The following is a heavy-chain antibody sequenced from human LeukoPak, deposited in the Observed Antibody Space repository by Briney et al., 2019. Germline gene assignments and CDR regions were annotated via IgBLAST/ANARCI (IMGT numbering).Heavy chain of an antibody. CDR3: ARDPGHWFDP. J-gene: IGHJ5*02. CDR2: ISYDGHSH. Sequence: GGSLRLSCATSGFIFSSYAMHWVRQAPGKGLEWVAVISYDGHSHYYAGSVKGRFTISRDNSKKTFYLEMNNLRTEDTALYYRARDPGHWFDPWGQGALVIVSS. CDR1: GFIFSSYA. V-gene: IGHV3-30*04.